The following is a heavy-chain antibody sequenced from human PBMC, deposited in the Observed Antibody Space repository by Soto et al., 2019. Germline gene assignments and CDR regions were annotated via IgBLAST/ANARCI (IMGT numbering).Heavy chain of an antibody. D-gene: IGHD2-21*02. CDR3: ARVILAYCDSDCYWHDAFDI. V-gene: IGHV1-69*01. CDR1: GGTFSTYA. CDR2: IIPIFVTA. Sequence: QVQLVQSGAEVKKPGSSVKVSCKASGGTFSTYAISWVRQAPGQGLEWMGGIIPIFVTANYTHKIQDRVTISADESTSTAYMNLDGLRSEDKAIYYCARVILAYCDSDCYWHDAFDIWGQGTMVTVSS. J-gene: IGHJ3*02.